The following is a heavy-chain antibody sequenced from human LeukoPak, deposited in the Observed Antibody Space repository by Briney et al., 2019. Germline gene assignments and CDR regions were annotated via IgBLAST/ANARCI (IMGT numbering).Heavy chain of an antibody. CDR2: ISYDGSNK. Sequence: PGGSLRLSCAASGFTFSGYPIHWVRQAPGKGLEWVAVISYDGSNKYYADSVKGRFTISRDNSKNTLYLQMNSLRAEDTAVYYCAREVGGSGMLNWFDPWGQGTLVTVSS. V-gene: IGHV3-30-3*01. CDR1: GFTFSGYP. D-gene: IGHD3-10*01. CDR3: AREVGGSGMLNWFDP. J-gene: IGHJ5*02.